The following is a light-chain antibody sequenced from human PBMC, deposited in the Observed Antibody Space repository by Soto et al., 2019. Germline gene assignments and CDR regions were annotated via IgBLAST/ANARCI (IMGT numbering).Light chain of an antibody. J-gene: IGKJ2*01. CDR2: AAS. V-gene: IGKV1-9*01. Sequence: DIQLTQCPSFLSASVGDRVTITCRASQGISSYLAWYQQKPGKAPKLLIYAASTLQSGVPSRFSGSGSGTEFTLTISSLQPEDFATYYCQQLNSYPPYTFGQGTKLEIK. CDR1: QGISSY. CDR3: QQLNSYPPYT.